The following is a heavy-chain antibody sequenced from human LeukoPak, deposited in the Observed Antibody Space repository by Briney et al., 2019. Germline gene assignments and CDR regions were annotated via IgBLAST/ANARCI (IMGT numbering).Heavy chain of an antibody. D-gene: IGHD1-26*01. V-gene: IGHV4-28*05. J-gene: IGHJ3*01. CDR1: GYSISRSDW. CDR3: AKTRSGTYYGDSFDV. CDR2: IYYSGRI. Sequence: PSDTLSLTCAVSGYSISRSDWLAWIRQPPGKGLEWLGNIYYSGRIYHNPSLQTRVIMSVDSSKNQFSLRLASVTAVDTAVYYCAKTRSGTYYGDSFDVWGPGILVTVSS.